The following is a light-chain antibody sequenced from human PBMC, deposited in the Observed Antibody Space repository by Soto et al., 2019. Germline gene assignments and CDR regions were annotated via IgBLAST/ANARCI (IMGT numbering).Light chain of an antibody. CDR2: DAS. J-gene: IGKJ4*01. CDR1: QSLSNNF. V-gene: IGKV3D-20*01. Sequence: EIVLTQSPATLSLSPGEGVALSCGASQSLSNNFLAWYQQKPSLAPRLLIFDASTRATGIPDRFIGSGSGTDFTLAISRLKPEDFAVYYCYQFGASPTFGGGTKVEFK. CDR3: YQFGASPT.